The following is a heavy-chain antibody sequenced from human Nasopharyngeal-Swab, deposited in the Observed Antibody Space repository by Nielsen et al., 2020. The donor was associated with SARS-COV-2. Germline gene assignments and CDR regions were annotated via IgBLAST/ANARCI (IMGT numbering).Heavy chain of an antibody. CDR3: ARDRGVAPSNYVDY. CDR2: IKWNGGST. CDR1: GFIFDDYG. J-gene: IGHJ4*02. V-gene: IGHV3-20*04. D-gene: IGHD3-10*01. Sequence: ESLKISCAASGFIFDDYGMSWVRQAPGKGLEWVSAIKWNGGSTVYADSVKGRFTISRDNAKNSLFLQMNSLRVEDTAFYYCARDRGVAPSNYVDYWGQGTLVTVSS.